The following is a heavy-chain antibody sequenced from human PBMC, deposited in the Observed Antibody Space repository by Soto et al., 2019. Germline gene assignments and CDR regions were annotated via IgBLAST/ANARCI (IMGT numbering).Heavy chain of an antibody. D-gene: IGHD3-16*01. CDR1: GGSINNYY. CDR3: EGRYGGDDDAFDI. CDR2: IYYSGGT. Sequence: QVQLQESGPGLVKPSETLSLTCTVSGGSINNYYWSWIRQPPGKGLEWIGYIYYSGGTNYNPSLKSRATTTVDPCSREFSLKLSSVTAAYPAVYDCEGRYGGDDDAFDIGGQGKIVTVS. J-gene: IGHJ3*02. V-gene: IGHV4-59*01.